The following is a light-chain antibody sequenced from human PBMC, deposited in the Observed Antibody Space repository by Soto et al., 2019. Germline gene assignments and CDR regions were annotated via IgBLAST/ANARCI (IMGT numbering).Light chain of an antibody. CDR3: AAWDDSLYGWV. CDR2: SNN. V-gene: IGLV1-44*01. J-gene: IGLJ3*02. CDR1: SSNIGSNY. Sequence: QSVLTQPPSASGTPGQRVTISCSGSSSNIGSNYVYWYQQLPGTAPKLLIYSNNQRPSGVPDRFSGSKSGTSASLAISGLQSEDEAHYYCAAWDDSLYGWVFGGGTKVTVL.